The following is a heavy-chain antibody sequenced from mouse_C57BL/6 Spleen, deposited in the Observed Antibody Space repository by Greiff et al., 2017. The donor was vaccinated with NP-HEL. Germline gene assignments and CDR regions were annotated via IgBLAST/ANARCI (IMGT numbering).Heavy chain of an antibody. J-gene: IGHJ2*01. CDR2: IDPETGGT. V-gene: IGHV1-15*01. D-gene: IGHD4-1*01. Sequence: VQLQESGAELVRPGASVTLSCKASGYTFTDYEMHWVKQTPVHGLEWIGAIDPETGGTAYNQKFKGKAILTADKSSSTAYMDLRSLTSEDSAVYYCTRLEGDWDYFDYWGQGTTLTVSS. CDR1: GYTFTDYE. CDR3: TRLEGDWDYFDY.